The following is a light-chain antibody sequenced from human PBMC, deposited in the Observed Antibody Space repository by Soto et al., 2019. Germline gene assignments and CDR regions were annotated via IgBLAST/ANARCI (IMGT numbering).Light chain of an antibody. CDR3: CSYTSSSTRV. CDR2: EVT. Sequence: QSALTQPASVSGSPGQSITISCTGTSSDVGGFNYVSWYQQHPGKAPKLMIYEVTYRPSGVSNRFSGSKSGNTASLTISGLQAEDEADYYCCSYTSSSTRVFGGGTQLTVL. J-gene: IGLJ3*02. V-gene: IGLV2-14*01. CDR1: SSDVGGFNY.